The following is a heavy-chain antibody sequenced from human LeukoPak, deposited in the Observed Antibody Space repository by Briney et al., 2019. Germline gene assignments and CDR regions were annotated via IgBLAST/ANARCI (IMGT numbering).Heavy chain of an antibody. CDR1: GFTFSSYA. Sequence: QAGGSLRLSCAASGFTFSSYAMSWVRQAPGKGLEWVSAISGSGGSTYYADSVKGRFTISRDNSKNTLYLQMNSLRAEDTAVYHCAKEGCSSTSCYINYWGQGTLVTVSS. V-gene: IGHV3-23*01. J-gene: IGHJ4*02. D-gene: IGHD2-2*02. CDR2: ISGSGGST. CDR3: AKEGCSSTSCYINY.